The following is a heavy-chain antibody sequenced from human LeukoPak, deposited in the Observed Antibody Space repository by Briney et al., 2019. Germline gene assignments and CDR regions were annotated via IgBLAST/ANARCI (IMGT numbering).Heavy chain of an antibody. D-gene: IGHD3-9*01. J-gene: IGHJ4*02. V-gene: IGHV5-51*01. Sequence: GESLKISCKGSGYSFTSYWIGWVRQMPGKGLEWMGIIYPGDSDTRYSPSFQCQVTISADTSSSTAYLQWSRLKASDPAMYYCARHARYFDWLLYPFDYWGQGTLVTVSS. CDR3: ARHARYFDWLLYPFDY. CDR1: GYSFTSYW. CDR2: IYPGDSDT.